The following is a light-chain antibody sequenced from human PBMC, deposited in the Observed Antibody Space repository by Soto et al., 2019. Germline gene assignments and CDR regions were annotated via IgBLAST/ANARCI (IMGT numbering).Light chain of an antibody. J-gene: IGKJ4*01. CDR2: GAS. V-gene: IGKV3-15*01. Sequence: EIVMTQSKATLSVSPGERATLSCRASQSVSSNLAWYQQKPGQAPRLLIYGASTRATGIPDRFSGSGSGTDFTLTISRLEPEDFAVFYCQQYGSSPLTFGGGTKVDIK. CDR3: QQYGSSPLT. CDR1: QSVSSN.